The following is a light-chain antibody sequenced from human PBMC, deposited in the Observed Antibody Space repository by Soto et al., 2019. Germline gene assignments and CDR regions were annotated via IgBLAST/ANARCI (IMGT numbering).Light chain of an antibody. Sequence: QSVRTQPASVYGSPGQSITISCTGTGSDIGAYNYVSWYQQHPGKAPKLIIHGVTHRPSGVSTRFSASKSAYTASLTISGLQAEDEADYYCSSFTTNYFYVFGPGTKVTVL. CDR3: SSFTTNYFYV. CDR1: GSDIGAYNY. CDR2: GVT. V-gene: IGLV2-14*01. J-gene: IGLJ1*01.